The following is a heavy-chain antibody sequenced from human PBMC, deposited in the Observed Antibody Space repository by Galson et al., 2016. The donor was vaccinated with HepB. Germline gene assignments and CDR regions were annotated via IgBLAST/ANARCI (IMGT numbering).Heavy chain of an antibody. J-gene: IGHJ4*02. CDR3: ATVGAGSSEFDY. CDR2: IYSGGDT. Sequence: SLRLSCAASGFTVSSNDMTWVRQAPGKGLEWVSLIYSGGDTYYADSVKGRFTISRDNSKSTLFLQMNCLRAEDTAVYYCATVGAGSSEFDYWGQGTLVTVSS. CDR1: GFTVSSND. D-gene: IGHD3-16*01. V-gene: IGHV3-53*01.